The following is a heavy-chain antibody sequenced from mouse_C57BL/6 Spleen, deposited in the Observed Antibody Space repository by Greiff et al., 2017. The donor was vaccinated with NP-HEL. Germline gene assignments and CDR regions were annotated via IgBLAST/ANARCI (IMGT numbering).Heavy chain of an antibody. D-gene: IGHD2-3*01. CDR2: IDPSDSYT. CDR1: GYTFTSYW. Sequence: QVQLQQPGAELVMPGASVKLSCTASGYTFTSYWMHWVKQRPGQGLEWIGEIDPSDSYTNYNQKFKGKSTLTVDKSSSTAYMQLSSLTSEDSAVYYCARWLLGDFDVWGTGTTVTVSS. J-gene: IGHJ1*03. CDR3: ARWLLGDFDV. V-gene: IGHV1-69*01.